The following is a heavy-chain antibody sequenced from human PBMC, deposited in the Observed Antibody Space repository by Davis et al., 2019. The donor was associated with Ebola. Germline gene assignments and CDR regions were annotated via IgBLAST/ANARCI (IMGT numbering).Heavy chain of an antibody. J-gene: IGHJ4*02. CDR3: ARDRDMYYDILIGYSPIDY. D-gene: IGHD3-9*01. CDR1: GFTFSSYA. CDR2: ISGSGGST. Sequence: PGGSLRLSCAASGFTFSSYAMSWVRQAPGKGLEWVSAISGSGGSTYYADSVKGRFTISRDNSKNTLYLQMNSLRAEDTAVYYCARDRDMYYDILIGYSPIDYWGQGTLVTVSS. V-gene: IGHV3-23*01.